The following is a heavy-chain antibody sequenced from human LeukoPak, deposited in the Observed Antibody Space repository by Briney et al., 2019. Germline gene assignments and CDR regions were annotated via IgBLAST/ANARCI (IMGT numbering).Heavy chain of an antibody. J-gene: IGHJ3*02. CDR1: GGSFSGYY. CDR2: INHSGST. V-gene: IGHV4-34*01. CDR3: ARAAVVTGTHDAFDI. Sequence: PSETLSLTCAVYGGSFSGYYWSWIRQPPGKGLEWIGEINHSGSTNYNPSLKSRVTMSVDTSKNQFSLKLSSVTAADTAVYYCARAAVVTGTHDAFDIWGQGTMVTVSS. D-gene: IGHD1-7*01.